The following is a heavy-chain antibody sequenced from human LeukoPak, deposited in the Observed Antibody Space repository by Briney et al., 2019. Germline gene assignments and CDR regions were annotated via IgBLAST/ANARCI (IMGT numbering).Heavy chain of an antibody. V-gene: IGHV3-48*03. CDR3: ARGLAVSSNY. D-gene: IGHD6-19*01. CDR2: IRSSGNTV. J-gene: IGHJ4*02. CDR1: GFTFKSFE. Sequence: GGSLRLSCAASGFTFKSFEMNWVRPAPGKGLEWLSYIRSSGNTVYYADSVKGRFTISRDNAKNSVYLQMYSLRAEDTGVYFCARGLAVSSNYWGQGTLVTVSS.